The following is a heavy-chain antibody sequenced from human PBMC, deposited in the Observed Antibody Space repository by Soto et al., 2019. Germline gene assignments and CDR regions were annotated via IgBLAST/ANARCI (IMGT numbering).Heavy chain of an antibody. CDR1: GYSFAGYW. CDR2: IDPSDSQT. D-gene: IGHD3-22*01. J-gene: IGHJ4*02. Sequence: GESLKISCMGSGYSFAGYWITWVRQKPGKGLEWMGRIDPSDSQTYYSPSFRGHVTISVTKSITTVFLQWSSLRASDTAMYYCARQIYDSDTGPNFQYYFDSWGQGTPGHRLL. CDR3: ARQIYDSDTGPNFQYYFDS. V-gene: IGHV5-10-1*01.